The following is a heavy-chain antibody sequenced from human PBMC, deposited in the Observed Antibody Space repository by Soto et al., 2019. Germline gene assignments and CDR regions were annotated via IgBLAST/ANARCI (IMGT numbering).Heavy chain of an antibody. D-gene: IGHD5-18*01. CDR3: PKDFGYSYGNRSECYFDY. V-gene: IGHV3-9*01. CDR2: ISWNSGSI. J-gene: IGHJ4*02. CDR1: GFTFDDYA. Sequence: EVQLVESGGGLVQPGRSLRLSCAASGFTFDDYAIHWVRQAPGKGLEWVGGISWNSGSIGYADSVKGRFTISRDNAQNHLYLQMNSLRAEDTPVYYCPKDFGYSYGNRSECYFDYWGQGTLVNVSS.